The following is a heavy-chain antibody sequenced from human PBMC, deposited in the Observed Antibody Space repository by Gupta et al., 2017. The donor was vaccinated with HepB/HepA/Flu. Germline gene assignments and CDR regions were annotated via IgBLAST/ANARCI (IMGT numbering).Heavy chain of an antibody. CDR3: ARDLGTGMGATHVGHIDI. CDR2: TYYRSNWYN. V-gene: IGHV6-1*01. Sequence: QVQLQQSGPGLVKPSQTLSLSCAISGESVPGNRAAWNCIRQSPSRGLEWLGRTYYRSNWYNDYAVSVKRRITINPDTAKNQSSLQLNSVTPEDTAVYYCARDLGTGMGATHVGHIDIWGQGTMVTVSS. J-gene: IGHJ3*02. CDR1: GESVPGNRAA. D-gene: IGHD1-26*01.